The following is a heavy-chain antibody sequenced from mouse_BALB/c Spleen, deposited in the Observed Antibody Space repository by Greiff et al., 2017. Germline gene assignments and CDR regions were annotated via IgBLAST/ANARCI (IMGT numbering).Heavy chain of an antibody. D-gene: IGHD2-14*01. CDR2: IDPETGGT. CDR3: TIGPHRYDEGGWYFDV. J-gene: IGHJ1*01. V-gene: IGHV1-15*01. CDR1: GYTFTDYE. Sequence: QVQLQQSGAELVRPGASVTLSCKASGYTFTDYEMHWVKQTPVHGLEWIGAIDPETGGTAYNQKFKGKATLTADKSSSTAYMELRSLTSEDSAVYYCTIGPHRYDEGGWYFDVWGAGTTVTVSS.